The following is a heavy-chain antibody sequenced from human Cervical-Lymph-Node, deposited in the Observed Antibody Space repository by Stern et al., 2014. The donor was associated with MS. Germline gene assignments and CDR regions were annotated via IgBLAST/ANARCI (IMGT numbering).Heavy chain of an antibody. V-gene: IGHV1-69*01. D-gene: IGHD5-24*01. J-gene: IGHJ4*02. CDR1: GGTFSSHA. CDR3: ARETRHGYNFDL. CDR2: ILPVLTTP. Sequence: QVQLVQSGAEVRKPGSSVKVSCQVSGGTFSSHAISWVRQAPGQGLEWMGGILPVLTTPNYANEFQGRVTIIADETTTTVYMEMSRLRSEDTAVYYCARETRHGYNFDLWGQGTLVTVSP.